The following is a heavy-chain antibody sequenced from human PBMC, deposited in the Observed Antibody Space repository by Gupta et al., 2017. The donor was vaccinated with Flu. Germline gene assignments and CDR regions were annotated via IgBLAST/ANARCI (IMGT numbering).Heavy chain of an antibody. Sequence: QITLKESGPTLVKPTQTLTLTCTFSGFSLSTSGVGVGWIRQPPGKALEWLALIYWKDDKRYSPSLKSRLTITKDTSKNQVVLTMTNMDPVDTATYYCARSELPALEIRWIPGGGYWFDPWGQGTLVTVSS. V-gene: IGHV2-5*01. CDR1: GFSLSTSGVG. J-gene: IGHJ5*02. CDR2: IYWKDDK. D-gene: IGHD4-23*01. CDR3: ARSELPALEIRWIPGGGYWFDP.